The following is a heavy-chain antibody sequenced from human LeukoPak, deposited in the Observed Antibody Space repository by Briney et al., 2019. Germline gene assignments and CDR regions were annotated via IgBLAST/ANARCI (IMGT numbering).Heavy chain of an antibody. CDR2: ISGSGGST. Sequence: PGGSLRLSCTASGFTFSRYAMSWVRQAPGKGLEWVSSISGSGGSTYYADSVKGRFTIHRDNSRDTLYLQMNSLRAEDTAVYYCAREGPGRSAFDIWGQGTMVTVSS. D-gene: IGHD2-8*02. CDR1: GFTFSRYA. CDR3: AREGPGRSAFDI. J-gene: IGHJ3*02. V-gene: IGHV3-23*01.